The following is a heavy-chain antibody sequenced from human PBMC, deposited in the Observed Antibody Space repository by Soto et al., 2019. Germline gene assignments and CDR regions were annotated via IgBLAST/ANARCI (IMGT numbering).Heavy chain of an antibody. Sequence: QVQLVQSGAEVKKPGSSVKVSCKASGGTFSSYAISWVRQAPGQGLEWMGGIIPIFGTANYAQKFQGRVTITADESTSTAYMELSSMRSEDTAVYYCARGSGSSYRGGVNYGMDVWGQGTTVTVSS. V-gene: IGHV1-69*12. CDR3: ARGSGSSYRGGVNYGMDV. J-gene: IGHJ6*02. CDR1: GGTFSSYA. CDR2: IIPIFGTA. D-gene: IGHD6-6*01.